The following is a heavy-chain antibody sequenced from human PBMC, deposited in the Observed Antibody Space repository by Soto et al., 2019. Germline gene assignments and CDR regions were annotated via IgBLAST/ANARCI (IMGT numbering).Heavy chain of an antibody. J-gene: IGHJ3*01. D-gene: IGHD3-16*02. CDR1: DGSFSGYY. CDR2: INYSGST. CDR3: ARNSGGLPFGDSSLHVEKESFDV. Sequence: SETLSLTCGVSDGSFSGYYWSWVRQQAGEWFEWIGGINYSGSTKFNPSLKSRVTLSVDTSKDQCSLRLSSVTAADTAVYYCARNSGGLPFGDSSLHVEKESFDVCDQAISITVSS. V-gene: IGHV4-34*01.